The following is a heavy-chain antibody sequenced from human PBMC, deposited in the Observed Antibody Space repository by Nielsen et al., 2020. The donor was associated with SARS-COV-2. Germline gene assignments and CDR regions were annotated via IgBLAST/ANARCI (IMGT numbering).Heavy chain of an antibody. D-gene: IGHD4-17*01. CDR1: GFTFNTYA. Sequence: GESLKISCAASGFTFNTYAMSWFRQAPGKGLEWVSAISGGGSMTYFADSVKGRFTISRDNSKNTLYLQMNSLRAEDTAVYYCAKEDYDYGDTDYWGQGTLVTVSS. CDR3: AKEDYDYGDTDY. J-gene: IGHJ4*02. CDR2: ISGGGSMT. V-gene: IGHV3-23*01.